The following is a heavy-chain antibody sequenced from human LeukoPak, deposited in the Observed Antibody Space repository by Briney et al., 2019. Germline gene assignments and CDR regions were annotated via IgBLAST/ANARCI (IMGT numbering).Heavy chain of an antibody. V-gene: IGHV3-48*01. CDR3: ARLGYCSGGSCCYYYMDV. D-gene: IGHD2-15*01. CDR2: IGSTSSTI. J-gene: IGHJ6*03. Sequence: PGGSLRLSCAASGFSFSNYNMNWVRQAPGKGLEWVSYIGSTSSTIHYADSVKGRFTISRDNARNSLFLQMNSLRAEDTAVYFCARLGYCSGGSCCYYYMDVWGKGTTVTVSS. CDR1: GFSFSNYN.